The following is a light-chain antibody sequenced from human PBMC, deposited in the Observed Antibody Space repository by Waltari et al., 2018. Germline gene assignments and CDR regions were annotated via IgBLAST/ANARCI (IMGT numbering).Light chain of an antibody. CDR3: QQRVTWLLT. CDR1: DDIKHY. CDR2: DAS. J-gene: IGKJ4*01. V-gene: IGKV3D-11*01. Sequence: EIVLTQSPGPLSLSPGERATLSCGASDDIKHYLAWYQQKGGQPPRLLIFDASNRATGTPARFSGSGSGTDFNLTISALEPEDFAVYYCQQRVTWLLTFGGGTKVEI.